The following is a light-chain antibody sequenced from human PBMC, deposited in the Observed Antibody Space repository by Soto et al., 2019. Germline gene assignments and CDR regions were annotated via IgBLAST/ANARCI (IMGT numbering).Light chain of an antibody. CDR3: QQYNHWPLM. V-gene: IGKV3-15*01. CDR2: GAS. CDR1: HSISSSY. Sequence: EIRLNKSPRAVSFSPEERATLSCRASHSISSSYLAWYQQRPGQAPRLLIYGASTRATGIPARFSGSGSGTEFTLTITSLQSEDFAVYYCQQYNHWPLMFGQGTKVDIK. J-gene: IGKJ1*01.